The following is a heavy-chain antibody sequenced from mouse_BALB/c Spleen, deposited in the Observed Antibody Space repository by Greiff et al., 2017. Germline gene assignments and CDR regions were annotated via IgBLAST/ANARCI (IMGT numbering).Heavy chain of an antibody. Sequence: EVQLVESGGGLVKPGGSLKLSCAASGFTFSDYYMYWVRQTPEKRLEWVATISDGGSYTYYPDSVKGRFTISRDNAKNNLYLQMSSLKSEDTAMYYCARDGGGPDYWGQGTTLTVSS. CDR3: ARDGGGPDY. J-gene: IGHJ2*01. CDR1: GFTFSDYY. V-gene: IGHV5-4*02. CDR2: ISDGGSYT.